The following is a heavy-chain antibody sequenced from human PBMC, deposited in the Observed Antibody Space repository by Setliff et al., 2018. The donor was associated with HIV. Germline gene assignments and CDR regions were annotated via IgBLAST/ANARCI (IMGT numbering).Heavy chain of an antibody. CDR2: IYYSGSA. J-gene: IGHJ4*02. Sequence: SETLSLTCAVSGGSIRDSKYFWGWIRQSPGKGLEWIGSIYYSGSAYYSPSLKSRVTISVDTSNNQFSLKLTSVTAADTAMYYCASFFVTTVTNQDYWGQGTPVTVSS. CDR3: ASFFVTTVTNQDY. CDR1: GGSIRDSKYF. D-gene: IGHD4-17*01. V-gene: IGHV4-39*01.